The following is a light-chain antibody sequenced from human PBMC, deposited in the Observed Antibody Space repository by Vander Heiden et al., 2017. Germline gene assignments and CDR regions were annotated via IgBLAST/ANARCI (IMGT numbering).Light chain of an antibody. CDR3: NSYAGSSAPYV. CDR1: SSDVGAYNY. CDR2: DVS. V-gene: IGLV2-14*01. J-gene: IGLJ1*01. Sequence: QSALTQPASVSGSPGQSITISCTGTSSDVGAYNYVSWYQQHPGKVPKLMIYDVSNRPSGVSTRFSGSKSGNTASLTISGLQAEDEADYYCNSYAGSSAPYVFGTGTKVTVL.